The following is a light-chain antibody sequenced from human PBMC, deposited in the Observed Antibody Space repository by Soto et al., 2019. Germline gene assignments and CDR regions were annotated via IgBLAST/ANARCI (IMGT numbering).Light chain of an antibody. V-gene: IGKV3-20*01. J-gene: IGKJ1*01. CDR2: GAS. Sequence: EIVMTQSPDTLSVSPGERATLSCRASQTVSSNYLAWYQQKPGQAPRLLVYGASSRATGIPDRFSGSGSGTDFTLTISRLEPEDFAVYYCQQYGSSPRTFGQGTKVDIK. CDR1: QTVSSNY. CDR3: QQYGSSPRT.